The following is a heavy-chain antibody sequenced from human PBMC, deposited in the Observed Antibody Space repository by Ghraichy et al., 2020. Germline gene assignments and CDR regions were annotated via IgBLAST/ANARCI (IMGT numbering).Heavy chain of an antibody. J-gene: IGHJ3*02. V-gene: IGHV4-39*01. D-gene: IGHD3-22*01. CDR2: IYYSGST. Sequence: SETLSLTCTVSGGSISSSSYYWGWIRQPPGKGLEWIGSIYYSGSTYYNPSLKSRVTISVDTSKNQFSLKLSSVTAADTAVYYCATTWGSGYYDAFDIWGQGTMVTVSS. CDR1: GGSISSSSYY. CDR3: ATTWGSGYYDAFDI.